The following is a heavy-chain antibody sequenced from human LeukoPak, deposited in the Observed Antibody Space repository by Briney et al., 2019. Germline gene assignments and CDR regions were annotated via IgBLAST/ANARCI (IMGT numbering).Heavy chain of an antibody. Sequence: GGSLRLSCAASGFTFDDYGMSWVRQAPGKGLEWVGRIRNKVNSYSTEYAASVKGRFTISRDDSKNSLYLQMNSLKTEDTAVYYCARVRYYLDYWGQGTLVTVSS. CDR3: ARVRYYLDY. CDR2: IRNKVNSYST. CDR1: GFTFDDYG. D-gene: IGHD3-9*01. V-gene: IGHV3-72*01. J-gene: IGHJ4*02.